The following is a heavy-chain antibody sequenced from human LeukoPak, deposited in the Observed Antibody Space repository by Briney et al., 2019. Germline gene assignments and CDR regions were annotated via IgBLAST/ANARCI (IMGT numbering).Heavy chain of an antibody. CDR1: GGSFSGYY. V-gene: IGHV4-59*10. Sequence: KPSETLSLTCAVYGGSFSGYYWSWIRQPAGKGLEWIGRIYTSGSTNYNPSLKSRVTMSVDTSKNQFSLKLSSVTAADTAVYYCARAHVSYYYNMDVWGKGTTVTISS. CDR2: IYTSGST. J-gene: IGHJ6*03. CDR3: ARAHVSYYYNMDV. D-gene: IGHD3-16*01.